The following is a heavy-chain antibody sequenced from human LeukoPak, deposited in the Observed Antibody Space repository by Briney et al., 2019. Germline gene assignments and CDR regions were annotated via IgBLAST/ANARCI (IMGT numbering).Heavy chain of an antibody. J-gene: IGHJ4*02. Sequence: GGSLRLSCAASGFTFSNYAMTWVRRAPGKGLEWVSTISGSGDTTYYADSVKGRFTISRDNSKNTLYLQMNSLRAEDTALYYCAKDAQIFEYWGQGTLVTVSS. CDR3: AKDAQIFEY. CDR1: GFTFSNYA. V-gene: IGHV3-23*01. CDR2: ISGSGDTT.